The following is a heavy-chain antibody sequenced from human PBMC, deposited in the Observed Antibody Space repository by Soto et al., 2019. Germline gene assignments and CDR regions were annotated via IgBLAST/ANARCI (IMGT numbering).Heavy chain of an antibody. Sequence: PGGSLRLSCAASGFTLSRKGMHWVRQAPGKGLEWVAVISYDGSNKYYGDPVKGRFTISRDNSKNTVYLQMNSLRAEDTAVYYCAKDALTVAGPQRGSLDVWGQGTTVTVSS. D-gene: IGHD6-19*01. CDR3: AKDALTVAGPQRGSLDV. CDR2: ISYDGSNK. J-gene: IGHJ6*02. CDR1: GFTLSRKG. V-gene: IGHV3-30*18.